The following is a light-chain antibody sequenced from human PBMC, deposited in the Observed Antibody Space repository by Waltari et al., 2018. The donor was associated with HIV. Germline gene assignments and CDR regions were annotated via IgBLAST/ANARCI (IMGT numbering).Light chain of an antibody. CDR2: LAS. Sequence: DIRMTQSPPSLSPSIGDKITFTCRASQPIDNYLNCYQHKPGQVPKLLIYLASTLYSGVPPRFSGSGSGTSFSLTLSGVQPEDVATYFCQQTYSPPRTFGQGTRLE. CDR3: QQTYSPPRT. J-gene: IGKJ5*01. CDR1: QPIDNY. V-gene: IGKV1-39*01.